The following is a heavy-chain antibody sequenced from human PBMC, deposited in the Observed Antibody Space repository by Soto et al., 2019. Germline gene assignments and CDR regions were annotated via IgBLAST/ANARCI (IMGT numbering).Heavy chain of an antibody. CDR2: AHHSGRT. J-gene: IGHJ4*02. Sequence: PSETLSLTCAVYGGSFSGYYWNWIRQPPGKGLEWIGEAHHSGRTHYNPSLRGRVTISVDRSQNQVSLKLNSVTAADTALYYCARSEATALDYWGQGTLVTVSS. CDR3: ARSEATALDY. CDR1: GGSFSGYY. V-gene: IGHV4-34*01.